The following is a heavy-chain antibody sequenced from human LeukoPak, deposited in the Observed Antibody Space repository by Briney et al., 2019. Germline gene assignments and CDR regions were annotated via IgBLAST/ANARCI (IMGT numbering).Heavy chain of an antibody. J-gene: IGHJ4*02. CDR2: IYYSGST. CDR1: GGSVSSGSYY. Sequence: KPSETLSLTCTVSGGSVSSGSYYWSWIRQPPGKGLEWIGYIYYSGSTNYNPSLKSRVTISVDTSKNQFSLKLSSVTAADTAVYYCARASRGYYYFDYWGQGTLVTVSS. CDR3: ARASRGYYYFDY. D-gene: IGHD5-12*01. V-gene: IGHV4-61*01.